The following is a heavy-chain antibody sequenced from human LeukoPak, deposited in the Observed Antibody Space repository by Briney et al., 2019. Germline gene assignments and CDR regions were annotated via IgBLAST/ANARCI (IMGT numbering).Heavy chain of an antibody. CDR1: GYTFTGYY. Sequence: ASVKVSCKASGYTFTGYYMHWVRQAPGQGLEWMGWINPNSGGTNYAQKFQGRVTMTRDTSISTAYMELSRLRSDDTAVYYCARGYSSSWPRFDYWGQGTLVTVSS. J-gene: IGHJ4*02. CDR2: INPNSGGT. D-gene: IGHD6-6*01. CDR3: ARGYSSSWPRFDY. V-gene: IGHV1-2*02.